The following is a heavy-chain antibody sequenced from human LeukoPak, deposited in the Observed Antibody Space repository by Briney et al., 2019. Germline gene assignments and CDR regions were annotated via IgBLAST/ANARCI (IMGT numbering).Heavy chain of an antibody. V-gene: IGHV1-69*13. J-gene: IGHJ3*02. CDR3: ARGGCGSCYRPSDALDI. CDR1: GGTFSSYT. D-gene: IGHD2-15*01. CDR2: IIPMFGRA. Sequence: SVKVSCKASGGTFSSYTISWVRQAPGQGPEWMGGIIPMFGRAGYAQKFQGRVTISADESTSTAYMELSSLRSDDTAVYFCARGGCGSCYRPSDALDIWGQGTMVTVSS.